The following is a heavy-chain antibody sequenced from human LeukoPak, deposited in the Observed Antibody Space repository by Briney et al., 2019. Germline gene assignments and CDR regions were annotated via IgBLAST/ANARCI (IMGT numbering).Heavy chain of an antibody. CDR3: AKEYSSSWPVGIDY. Sequence: GGSLRLSCAASGFTFSSYWTHWVRQAPGKGLVWVSRINTDGSSTSYADSVKGRFTISRDNSKNTLYLQMNSLRAEDTAVYYCAKEYSSSWPVGIDYWGQGTLVTVSS. D-gene: IGHD6-13*01. V-gene: IGHV3-74*01. CDR1: GFTFSSYW. CDR2: INTDGSST. J-gene: IGHJ4*02.